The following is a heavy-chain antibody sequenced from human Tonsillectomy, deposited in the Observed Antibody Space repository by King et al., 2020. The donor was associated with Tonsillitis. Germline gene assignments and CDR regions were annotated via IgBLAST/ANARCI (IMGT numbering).Heavy chain of an antibody. V-gene: IGHV4-34*01. D-gene: IGHD6-13*01. Sequence: HVQLQQWGAGLLKPSETLSLTCAVYGGSFSGYYWSWIRQPPGKGLEWIGEINHSGSTNYNPSLKSRVTISVDTSKNQFSLKLSSVTAADTAVYYCARSRSWVSDAFDIWGQGTMVTVSS. CDR3: ARSRSWVSDAFDI. CDR2: INHSGST. J-gene: IGHJ3*02. CDR1: GGSFSGYY.